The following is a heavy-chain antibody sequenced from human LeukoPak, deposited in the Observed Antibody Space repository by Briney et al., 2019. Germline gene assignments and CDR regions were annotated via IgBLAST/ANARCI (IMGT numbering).Heavy chain of an antibody. CDR3: ARWYDILTGYYAFDI. Sequence: PSETLSLTCTVSGGSISSYYWSWTRQPPGKGLEWIGYIYYSGSTNYNPSLKSRVTISVDTSKNQFSLKLSSVTAADTAVYYCARWYDILTGYYAFDIWGQGTMVTVSS. D-gene: IGHD3-9*01. CDR2: IYYSGST. J-gene: IGHJ3*02. CDR1: GGSISSYY. V-gene: IGHV4-59*01.